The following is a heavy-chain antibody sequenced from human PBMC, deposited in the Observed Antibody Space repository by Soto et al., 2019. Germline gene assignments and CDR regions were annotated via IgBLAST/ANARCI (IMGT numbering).Heavy chain of an antibody. CDR3: ARVGIAAAGSYYYYGMDV. CDR1: GFTFSSYA. Sequence: GGSLRLSCAASGFTFSSYAMHWVRQAPGKGLEWVAVISYDGSNKYYADSVKGRFTISRDNSKNTLYLQMNSLRAEDTAVYYCARVGIAAAGSYYYYGMDVWGQGTTVTVSS. V-gene: IGHV3-30-3*01. CDR2: ISYDGSNK. D-gene: IGHD6-13*01. J-gene: IGHJ6*02.